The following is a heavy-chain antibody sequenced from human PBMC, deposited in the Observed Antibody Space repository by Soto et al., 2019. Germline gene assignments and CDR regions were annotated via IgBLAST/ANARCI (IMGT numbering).Heavy chain of an antibody. J-gene: IGHJ6*03. CDR2: INHSGTT. CDR1: GGSLSGYY. D-gene: IGHD3-9*01. CDR3: ASYHYLDLWTGSRHYMDV. Sequence: QVHLEQWGAGLLNPSETLSLTCAVYGGSLSGYYWSWVRQSPGKGLEWIGEINHSGTTNYNPSLKTRVTISADTSKLQFSLRLSSVTAADSAVYYCASYHYLDLWTGSRHYMDVWGRGTTVTVSS. V-gene: IGHV4-34*01.